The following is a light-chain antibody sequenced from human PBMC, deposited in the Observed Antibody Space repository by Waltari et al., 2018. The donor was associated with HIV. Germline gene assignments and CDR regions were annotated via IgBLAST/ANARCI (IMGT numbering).Light chain of an antibody. Sequence: QSVLTQPPSVSGAPGQRVTNSCTGSSSNSGAGFTVHWYQQLPGTAPKLLIYGNSNRPSGVPDRFSGSKSGTSASLAITGLQAEDEADYYCQSYDASLSGVIFGGGTELTVL. CDR1: SSNSGAGFT. CDR3: QSYDASLSGVI. V-gene: IGLV1-40*01. CDR2: GNS. J-gene: IGLJ2*01.